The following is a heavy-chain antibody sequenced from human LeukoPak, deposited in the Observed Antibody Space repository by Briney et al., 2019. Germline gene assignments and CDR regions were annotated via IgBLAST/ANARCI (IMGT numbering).Heavy chain of an antibody. J-gene: IGHJ4*02. V-gene: IGHV5-51*01. CDR1: GYRFTNYW. Sequence: HGESLKISCKGSGYRFTNYWIGWVRQMPGKGLEWMGIINPGDSDTRSSPSFQGQVTISVDKSVSTAYLQWSSLRASDSAMYYCARLSTAYDTPASYWGQGTLVTVSS. D-gene: IGHD3-9*01. CDR3: ARLSTAYDTPASY. CDR2: INPGDSDT.